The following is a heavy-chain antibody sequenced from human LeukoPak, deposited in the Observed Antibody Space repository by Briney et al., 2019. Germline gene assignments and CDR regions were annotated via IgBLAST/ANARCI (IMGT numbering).Heavy chain of an antibody. CDR2: INPNSGGT. CDR1: GYTFTSYG. V-gene: IGHV1-2*02. Sequence: ASVKVSCKASGYTFTSYGISWVRQAPGQGLEWMGWINPNSGGTNYAQKFQGRVTMTRDTSISTAYMELSRLRSDDTAVYYCARDSEVWFGELSPENWFDPWGQGTLVTVSS. D-gene: IGHD3-10*01. J-gene: IGHJ5*02. CDR3: ARDSEVWFGELSPENWFDP.